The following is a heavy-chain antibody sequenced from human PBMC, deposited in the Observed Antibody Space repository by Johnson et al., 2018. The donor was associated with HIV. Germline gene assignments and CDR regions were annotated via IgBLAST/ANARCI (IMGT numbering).Heavy chain of an antibody. D-gene: IGHD3-16*01. Sequence: EVQLVESGGGLVKPGGSLRLSCAASGFTFSNAWMSWVRQAPGKGLEWVGRIKSKTDGGTTDYAAPVKGRFTISRDNSEKSLFLQMNSLRAEDTALYFCTRGGFPKDAFDIWGQGTMVTVSS. V-gene: IGHV3-15*05. CDR3: TRGGFPKDAFDI. J-gene: IGHJ3*02. CDR1: GFTFSNAW. CDR2: IKSKTDGGTT.